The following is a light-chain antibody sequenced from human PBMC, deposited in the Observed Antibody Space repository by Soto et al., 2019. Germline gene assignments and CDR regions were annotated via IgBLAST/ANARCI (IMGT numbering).Light chain of an antibody. Sequence: EIVLTQSPGTLSLSPGERATLCCRPSQSVSSRYLAWYQQKPGQATRLLIYGASSRATDIPDRFSGSGSGTDFTLTISRREPEDVALYYFQHYGAAASTFGQGTRLEIK. J-gene: IGKJ5*01. CDR1: QSVSSRY. V-gene: IGKV3-20*01. CDR2: GAS. CDR3: QHYGAAAST.